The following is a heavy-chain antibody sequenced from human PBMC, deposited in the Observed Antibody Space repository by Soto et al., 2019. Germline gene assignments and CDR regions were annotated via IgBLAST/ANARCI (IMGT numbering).Heavy chain of an antibody. CDR3: ARVSRGFYSAMGV. V-gene: IGHV1-3*01. J-gene: IGHJ6*02. CDR1: GYTLTTHA. D-gene: IGHD3-10*01. Sequence: QVPLVESGAEVKKPGASVKVSCKAFGYTLTTHAMNWVRQAPGQGLEWMGWIDAATGDTRYSQKFQGRVTITRDTSASTAYMEVSGLTPEDTAVYYCARVSRGFYSAMGVWGQGTAVNVSS. CDR2: IDAATGDT.